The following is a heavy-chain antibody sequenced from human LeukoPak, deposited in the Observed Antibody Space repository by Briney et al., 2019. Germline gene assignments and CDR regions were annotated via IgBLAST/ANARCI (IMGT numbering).Heavy chain of an antibody. V-gene: IGHV3-21*01. CDR2: ISSSSSYI. CDR1: GFTFSSYS. Sequence: PGGSLRLSCAASGFTFSSYSMNWVRQAPGKGLEWVSSISSSSSYIYYADSVKGRFTISRDNAKNSLYLQMNSLRAEDTAVYYCARVRGGEYCSSTSCLLDAFDIWGQGTMVTVSS. J-gene: IGHJ3*02. D-gene: IGHD2-2*01. CDR3: ARVRGGEYCSSTSCLLDAFDI.